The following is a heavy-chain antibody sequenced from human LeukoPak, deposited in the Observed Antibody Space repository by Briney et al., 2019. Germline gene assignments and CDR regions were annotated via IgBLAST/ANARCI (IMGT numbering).Heavy chain of an antibody. Sequence: GESLKIFCKGSGYSFTNYWIGWVRQMPGKGLEWMGIVYPGASDTRYSPSFQGQVTISVDKSINTAYLHWSSLKASDTAMYYCARRDSTEDWFDPWGQGTLVTVSS. CDR2: VYPGASDT. CDR3: ARRDSTEDWFDP. D-gene: IGHD2-2*01. V-gene: IGHV5-51*01. J-gene: IGHJ5*02. CDR1: GYSFTNYW.